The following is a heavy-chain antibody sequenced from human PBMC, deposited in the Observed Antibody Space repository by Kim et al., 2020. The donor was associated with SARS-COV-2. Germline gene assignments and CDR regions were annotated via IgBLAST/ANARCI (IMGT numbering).Heavy chain of an antibody. J-gene: IGHJ5*02. Sequence: TGRVTISVDTSKNQFSLKLSSVPAADTAVYYCARGRYSSSWYGISGWFDPWGQGTLVTVSS. V-gene: IGHV4-34*01. D-gene: IGHD6-13*01. CDR3: ARGRYSSSWYGISGWFDP.